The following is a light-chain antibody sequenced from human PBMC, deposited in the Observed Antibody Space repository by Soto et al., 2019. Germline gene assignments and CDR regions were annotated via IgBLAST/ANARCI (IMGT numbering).Light chain of an antibody. J-gene: IGLJ1*01. CDR1: TANIGRNT. CDR2: SNN. V-gene: IGLV1-44*01. CDR3: AVWDDSLNGFP. Sequence: QSLLTQPPSASVTPGQRVTISCSGSTANIGRNTVNWYQQLPGTAPKLLIHSNNLRPSGVPDRFSGSKSGTSASLAISGLQSEDEADYYCAVWDDSLNGFPFGAGTKVTVL.